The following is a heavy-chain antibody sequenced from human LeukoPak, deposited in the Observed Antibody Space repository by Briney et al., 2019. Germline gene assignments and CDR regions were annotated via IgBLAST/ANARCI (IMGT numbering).Heavy chain of an antibody. CDR1: GFTFSSYA. D-gene: IGHD1-26*01. J-gene: IGHJ4*02. V-gene: IGHV3-23*01. CDR2: ISGSGGRI. Sequence: GGSLLLSCAASGFTFSSYAMSWVRQAPGKGLEWVSAISGSGGRIYYGASVKGRFTISRDNSKNTLNLQMNSLRAEDTAVYYCATSKYSGSYWGQGTLVTVSS. CDR3: ATSKYSGSY.